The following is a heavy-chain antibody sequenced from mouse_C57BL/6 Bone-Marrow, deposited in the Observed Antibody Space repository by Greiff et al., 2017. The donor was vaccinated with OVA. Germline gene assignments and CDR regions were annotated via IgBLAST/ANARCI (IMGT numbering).Heavy chain of an antibody. D-gene: IGHD2-3*01. CDR3: ARAYDGYYGFAY. Sequence: QVQLQQPGAELVMPGASVKLSCKASGYTFTSYWMHWVKQRPGQGLEWIGEIDPSDSYTNYNQKFKGKSTLTVDKSSSTAYMQLSSLTSEDSAVYYCARAYDGYYGFAYWGQGTLVTVS. J-gene: IGHJ3*01. CDR1: GYTFTSYW. CDR2: IDPSDSYT. V-gene: IGHV1-69*01.